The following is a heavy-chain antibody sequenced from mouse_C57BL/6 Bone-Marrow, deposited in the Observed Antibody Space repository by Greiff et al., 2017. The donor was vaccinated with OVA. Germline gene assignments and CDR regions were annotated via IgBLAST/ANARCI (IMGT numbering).Heavy chain of an antibody. Sequence: QQSCKASGYTFTSYWMHWVKQRPGRGLEWIGRIDPNSGGTKYNEKFKSKATLTVDKPSSTAYMQLSSLTSEDSAVYYCADADAMDYWGQGTSVTVSS. V-gene: IGHV1-72*01. CDR2: IDPNSGGT. CDR3: ADADAMDY. J-gene: IGHJ4*01. CDR1: GYTFTSYW.